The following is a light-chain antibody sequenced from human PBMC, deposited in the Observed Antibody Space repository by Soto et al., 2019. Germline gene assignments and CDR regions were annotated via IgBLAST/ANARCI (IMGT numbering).Light chain of an antibody. CDR2: GAS. Sequence: EIVLTQSPGTLSLSPGERATLSCRASQSVDSSYLAWYQQKPGQAPRLLIHGASSRTTGIPDRFNGSGSGTDFTLTITTLEPEDFAVYYCQQYGRSPRTFGQGTELEIK. CDR3: QQYGRSPRT. J-gene: IGKJ2*02. CDR1: QSVDSSY. V-gene: IGKV3-20*01.